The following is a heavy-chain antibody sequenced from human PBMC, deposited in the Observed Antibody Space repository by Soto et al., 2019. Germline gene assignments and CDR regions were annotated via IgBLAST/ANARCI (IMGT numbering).Heavy chain of an antibody. J-gene: IGHJ3*02. D-gene: IGHD5-12*01. CDR1: GYSFNSAG. CDR3: ARQGGYGGGAFDI. Sequence: GESLNTSCKGSGYSFNSAGISWVRQMPGKVQEWMGRIDPSDSYTNYSPSFQGHVTISADKSISTAYLQWSSLKASDTAMYYCARQGGYGGGAFDIWGQGTMVTVSS. CDR2: IDPSDSYT. V-gene: IGHV5-10-1*01.